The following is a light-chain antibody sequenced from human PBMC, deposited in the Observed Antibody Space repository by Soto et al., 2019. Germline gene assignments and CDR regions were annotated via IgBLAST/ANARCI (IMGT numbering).Light chain of an antibody. CDR1: SXDVGDYNY. V-gene: IGLV2-8*01. Sequence: QSVLTQPPSASGSPGQSVTISCTGTSXDVGDYNYVSWYQQHPGKAPKLMIYEVNKRPSGVPDRFSGSKAGNTASLTVFGLQAEDEADYYCSSYAGSDVFVFGTGTKVTLL. J-gene: IGLJ1*01. CDR2: EVN. CDR3: SSYAGSDVFV.